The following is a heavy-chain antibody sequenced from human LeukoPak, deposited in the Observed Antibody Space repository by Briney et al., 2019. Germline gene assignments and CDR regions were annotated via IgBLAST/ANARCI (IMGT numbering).Heavy chain of an antibody. CDR2: ISAYNGNT. Sequence: ASVKVSCKASGYTFTSYGISWVRQAPGQGLESMGWISAYNGNTNYAQKLQGRVTMTTDTSTSTAYMELRSLRSDDTAVYYCARNYDILTGYTGIDYWGQGTLVTVSS. CDR3: ARNYDILTGYTGIDY. J-gene: IGHJ4*02. V-gene: IGHV1-18*01. D-gene: IGHD3-9*01. CDR1: GYTFTSYG.